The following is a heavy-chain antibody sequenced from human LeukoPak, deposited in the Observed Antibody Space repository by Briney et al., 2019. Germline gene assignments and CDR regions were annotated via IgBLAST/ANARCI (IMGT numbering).Heavy chain of an antibody. D-gene: IGHD3-3*01. Sequence: GGSLRLSCAASGFTFSDHYMSWIRQAPGKGLEWVSYISSNSSYTNYADSVKGRFTISRDNAKNTLYLQMNSLRAEDTAVYYCARGGRYYDFWSGYSNWFDPWGQGTLVTVSS. CDR3: ARGGRYYDFWSGYSNWFDP. CDR2: ISSNSSYT. V-gene: IGHV3-11*06. J-gene: IGHJ5*02. CDR1: GFTFSDHY.